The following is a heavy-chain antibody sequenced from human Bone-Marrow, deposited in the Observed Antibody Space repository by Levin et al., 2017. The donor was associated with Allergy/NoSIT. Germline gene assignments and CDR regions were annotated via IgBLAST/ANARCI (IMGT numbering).Heavy chain of an antibody. CDR1: GYSFMGFY. CDR2: FNPYGGGV. D-gene: IGHD1-1*01. V-gene: IGHV1-2*02. J-gene: IGHJ4*02. CDR3: ARGRANFTGTTFAY. Sequence: GASVKVSCKASGYSFMGFYLHWLRQAPGQGLGWLGWFNPYGGGVNYAPKFQGRVTMTSDTSIGTAYMELSLLTSGDTALYYCARGRANFTGTTFAYWGRGTQVTVSS.